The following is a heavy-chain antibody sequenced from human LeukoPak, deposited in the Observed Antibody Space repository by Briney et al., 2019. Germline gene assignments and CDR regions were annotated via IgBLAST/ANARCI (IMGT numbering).Heavy chain of an antibody. Sequence: GGSLRLSCAASGFTFSSYAMSWVRQAPGKGLVWVSRIDSDGSTIYADSVKGRFTISRDNAKNTLFLQMNSLRAEDTAVYYCARDGSLPDYWGQGTLVTVSS. CDR3: ARDGSLPDY. D-gene: IGHD2-15*01. CDR1: GFTFSSYA. V-gene: IGHV3-74*01. J-gene: IGHJ4*02. CDR2: IDSDGST.